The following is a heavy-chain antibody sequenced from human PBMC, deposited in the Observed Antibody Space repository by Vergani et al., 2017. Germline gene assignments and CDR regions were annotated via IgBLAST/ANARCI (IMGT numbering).Heavy chain of an antibody. CDR3: ARGLGSGWSETYYDSSGYPDY. D-gene: IGHD3-22*01. Sequence: EVQLVESGGGLVKPGGSLRLSCAASGFTFSSYSMNWVRQAPGKGLEWVSSISSSSSYIYYADSVKGRFTISRDNAKNSLYLQMNSLRAEDTAVYYCARGLGSGWSETYYDSSGYPDYWGQGTLVTVSS. CDR2: ISSSSSYI. V-gene: IGHV3-21*01. J-gene: IGHJ4*02. CDR1: GFTFSSYS.